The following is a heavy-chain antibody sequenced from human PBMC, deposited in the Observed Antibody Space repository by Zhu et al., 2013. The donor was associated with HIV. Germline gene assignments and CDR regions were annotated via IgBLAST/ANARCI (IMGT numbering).Heavy chain of an antibody. CDR1: GGTFSSYA. D-gene: IGHD2-2*01. CDR2: IIPIFGTA. J-gene: IGHJ6*02. CDR3: ARGSPETNYYYYYGMDV. Sequence: QVQLVQSGAEVKKPGSSVKVSCKASGGTFSSYAISWVRQAPGQGLEWMGGIIPIFGTANYAQKFQGRVTITADKSTSTAYMELSSLRSEDTAVYYCARGSPETNYYYYYGMDVWGQGTTVTVSS. V-gene: IGHV1-69*06.